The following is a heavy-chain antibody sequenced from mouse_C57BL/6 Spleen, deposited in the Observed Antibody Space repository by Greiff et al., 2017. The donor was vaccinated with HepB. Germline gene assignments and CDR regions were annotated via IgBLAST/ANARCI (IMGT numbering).Heavy chain of an antibody. CDR1: GYAFSSSW. Sequence: QVQLQQSGPELVKPGASVKISCKASGYAFSSSWMNWVKQRPGKGLEWIGRIYPGDGDTNYNGKFKGKATLTADKSSSTAYMQLSSLTSEDSAVYFCARHLLRYPAHAMDYWGQGTSVTVSS. J-gene: IGHJ4*01. CDR2: IYPGDGDT. D-gene: IGHD1-1*01. CDR3: ARHLLRYPAHAMDY. V-gene: IGHV1-82*01.